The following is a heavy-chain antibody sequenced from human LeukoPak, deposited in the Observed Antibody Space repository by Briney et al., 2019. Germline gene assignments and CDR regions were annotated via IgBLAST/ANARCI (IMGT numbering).Heavy chain of an antibody. D-gene: IGHD2-2*01. J-gene: IGHJ6*03. CDR1: GYTFTDYY. CDR3: ARHVYCRSTSCSYYYYYMDV. V-gene: IGHV1-2*06. Sequence: ASVKVSCKASGYTFTDYYMHWVRQAPGQGLEWMGRINPNSGGTNYAQKFQGRFTMTRDTSISTAYMALSRLRSDDTAVYYCARHVYCRSTSCSYYYYYMDVWGKGTTVTVSS. CDR2: INPNSGGT.